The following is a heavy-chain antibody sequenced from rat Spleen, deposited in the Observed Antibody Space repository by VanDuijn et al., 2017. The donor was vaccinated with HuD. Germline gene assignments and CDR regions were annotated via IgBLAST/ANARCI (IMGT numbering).Heavy chain of an antibody. Sequence: QVQLKESGPGLVQPSQTLSLICTVSGFSLTSYHVHWVRQPPGKGLEWMGLMWSDGDTSYNSALKSRLSISRDTSKSQVFVKMSSLQTEDTATYYCARDLPGYNPFAYWGQGTLGTVSS. CDR2: MWSDGDT. J-gene: IGHJ3*01. CDR3: ARDLPGYNPFAY. V-gene: IGHV2-32*01. CDR1: GFSLTSYH. D-gene: IGHD1-4*01.